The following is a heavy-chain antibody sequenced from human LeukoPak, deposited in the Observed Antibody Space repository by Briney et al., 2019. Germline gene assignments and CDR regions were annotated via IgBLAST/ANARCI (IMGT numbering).Heavy chain of an antibody. D-gene: IGHD6-13*01. Sequence: PSETLSLTCSVSGGSIGSYYWSWIRQPPEKGLEWIGHLSNSGSTNYNPSLKSRVTISVDTSKNQFSLKLNSVTAADTAVYYCARATETFSWFLQHWGQGTLVTVSS. CDR3: ARATETFSWFLQH. CDR1: GGSIGSYY. J-gene: IGHJ1*01. V-gene: IGHV4-59*01. CDR2: LSNSGST.